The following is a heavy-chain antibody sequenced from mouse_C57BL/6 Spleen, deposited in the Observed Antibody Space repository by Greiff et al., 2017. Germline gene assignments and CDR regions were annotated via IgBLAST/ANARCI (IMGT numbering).Heavy chain of an antibody. CDR3: ARDYEYGDWFAY. Sequence: VQLQQSGAELVKPGASVKLSCTASGFNIKDYYMHWVKQRTEQGLEWIGRIDPEDGETKYAPKFQGKATITADTAANTADLQLSSLTSEDTAVYYCARDYEYGDWFAYWGQGTLVTVSA. V-gene: IGHV14-2*01. D-gene: IGHD2-4*01. CDR1: GFNIKDYY. J-gene: IGHJ3*01. CDR2: IDPEDGET.